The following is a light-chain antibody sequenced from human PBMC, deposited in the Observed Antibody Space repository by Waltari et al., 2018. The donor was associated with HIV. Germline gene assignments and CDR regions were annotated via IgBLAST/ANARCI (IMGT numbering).Light chain of an antibody. Sequence: QSVLTQPPSASGTPGQTISISCSGSRPNVRSNNVYWYQHNPPTAPKLIIYNTDQRPSGFPARFSASNAGNSASLAISGLQPGDEGLYYCGTWDADLDGPVCGGGTKVTVL. CDR1: RPNVRSNN. J-gene: IGLJ3*02. V-gene: IGLV1-44*01. CDR3: GTWDADLDGPV. CDR2: NTD.